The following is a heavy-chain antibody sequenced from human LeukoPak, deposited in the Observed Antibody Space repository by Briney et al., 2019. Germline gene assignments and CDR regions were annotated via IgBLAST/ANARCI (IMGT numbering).Heavy chain of an antibody. D-gene: IGHD1-26*01. J-gene: IGHJ4*02. V-gene: IGHV3-23*01. CDR1: GFTFSSYA. Sequence: GGSLRLSCAASGFTFSSYAMSWVRQAPGKGLEWVSAISGSGGSTYYADSVKGRFTISRDNSNNTLYLQMNSLKTEDTAVYYCTTDGVGVEGATYDNWGQGTLVSVSS. CDR3: TTDGVGVEGATYDN. CDR2: ISGSGGST.